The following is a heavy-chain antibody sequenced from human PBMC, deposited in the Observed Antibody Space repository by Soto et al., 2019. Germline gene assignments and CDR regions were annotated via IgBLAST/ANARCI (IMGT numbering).Heavy chain of an antibody. CDR3: ARESPYYYDRSGLYGY. CDR2: MNPNSGNT. J-gene: IGHJ1*01. Sequence: ASVKGSCKASGYTFTSYDINWVRQATGQGLEWMGWMNPNSGNTGYAQKFQGRVTMTRNTSISTAYMELSSLRSEDTAVYYCARESPYYYDRSGLYGYWGQGTLVTVSA. D-gene: IGHD3-22*01. V-gene: IGHV1-8*01. CDR1: GYTFTSYD.